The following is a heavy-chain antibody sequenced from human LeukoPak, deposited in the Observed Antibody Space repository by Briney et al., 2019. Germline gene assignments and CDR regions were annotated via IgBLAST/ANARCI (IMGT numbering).Heavy chain of an antibody. CDR3: AKDQASGSSPDAFDI. D-gene: IGHD6-6*01. CDR2: ISGIGGST. CDR1: GFTLSSYA. V-gene: IGHV3-23*01. Sequence: GGSLRLSRAASGFTLSSYAMSWVRQAPGKGREWVSAISGIGGSTYYADSVKGRFTISRDNSKNTLYLQMNRLRAADTAVYYCAKDQASGSSPDAFDIWGQGTIVTVSS. J-gene: IGHJ3*02.